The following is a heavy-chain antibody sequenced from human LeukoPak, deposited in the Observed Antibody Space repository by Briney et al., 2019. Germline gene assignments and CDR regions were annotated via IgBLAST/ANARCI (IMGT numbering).Heavy chain of an antibody. CDR3: AREGDILTGYIWFDP. Sequence: PGGSLRLSCAASGFTFSSYAMSWVRQAPGKGLEWVSAISGSGGSTYYADSMKGRFTISRDNAKNSLYLQMNSLRAEDTAVYYCAREGDILTGYIWFDPWGQGTLVTVSS. CDR2: ISGSGGST. CDR1: GFTFSSYA. D-gene: IGHD3-9*01. J-gene: IGHJ5*02. V-gene: IGHV3-23*01.